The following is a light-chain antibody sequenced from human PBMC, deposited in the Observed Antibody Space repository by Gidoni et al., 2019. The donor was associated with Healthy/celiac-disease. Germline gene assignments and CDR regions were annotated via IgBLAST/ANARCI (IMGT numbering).Light chain of an antibody. Sequence: DIQMTQSPSSLSASVGDRVTITCRASQGISNSLAWYQQKPGKAPKLLLYAASRLESGVPSRFSGSGSGTDYTLTISSLQPEDFATYDCQQYYSTSALTFGGGTKVEIK. J-gene: IGKJ4*01. CDR2: AAS. CDR3: QQYYSTSALT. CDR1: QGISNS. V-gene: IGKV1-NL1*01.